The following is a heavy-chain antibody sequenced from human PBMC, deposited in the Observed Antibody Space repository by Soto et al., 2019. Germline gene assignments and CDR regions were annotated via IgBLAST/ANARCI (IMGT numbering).Heavy chain of an antibody. D-gene: IGHD2-21*02. J-gene: IGHJ6*04. Sequence: QVQLVQSGAEVKKPGSSVKVSCKASGGTFSSYAISWVRQAPGQGLEWMGGIIPIFGTANYAQKFQGRVTITADESTSPAYMELSSLRSEDTAVYYCARGVVVTDTYYYYCYCMDVWGKGTTVTVSS. CDR3: ARGVVVTDTYYYYCYCMDV. CDR1: GGTFSSYA. CDR2: IIPIFGTA. V-gene: IGHV1-69*01.